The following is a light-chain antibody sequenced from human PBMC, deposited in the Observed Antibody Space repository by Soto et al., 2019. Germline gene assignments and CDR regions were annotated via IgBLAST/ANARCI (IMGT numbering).Light chain of an antibody. Sequence: QSVLTQPPSASGTPGQRVTISCSGSSSNIGSNYVYWYQQLPGTAPKLLIYRNNQRPSGVPDRFSGSKSGTSASLAISGLRSEDEADYYCAAWDDSLRVLFGGGTQLPSS. CDR2: RNN. CDR3: AAWDDSLRVL. V-gene: IGLV1-47*01. J-gene: IGLJ7*01. CDR1: SSNIGSNY.